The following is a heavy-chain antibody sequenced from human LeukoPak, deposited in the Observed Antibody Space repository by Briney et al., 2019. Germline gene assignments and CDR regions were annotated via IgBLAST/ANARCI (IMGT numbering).Heavy chain of an antibody. CDR1: GFTVSSNY. J-gene: IGHJ6*03. Sequence: GGSLRLSCAASGFTVSSNYMSWVRQAPGKGLEWVSVIYSGGSTYYADSVKGRFTISRDDSRNTVFLQMTSLTTEDTAVYYCAREFRYYMDVWGQGTTVTVSS. CDR3: AREFRYYMDV. V-gene: IGHV3-66*02. CDR2: IYSGGST.